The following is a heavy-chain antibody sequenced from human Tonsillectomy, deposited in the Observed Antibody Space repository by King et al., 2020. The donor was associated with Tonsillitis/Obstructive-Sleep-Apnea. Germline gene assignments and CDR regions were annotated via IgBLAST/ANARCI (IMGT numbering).Heavy chain of an antibody. V-gene: IGHV2-5*02. D-gene: IGHD2-15*01. CDR2: IYWDDDK. Sequence: HITLKESGPTLVKPTQTLTLTCTFSGFSLSTSGVGVGWIRQPPGQALEWLALIYWDDDKRYSPSLKSRLTITKDTSKNQVVLTMTNMDPVDTATYYCALTVVLAPPWYFDYWGQGTLVTVSS. CDR3: ALTVVLAPPWYFDY. CDR1: GFSLSTSGVG. J-gene: IGHJ4*02.